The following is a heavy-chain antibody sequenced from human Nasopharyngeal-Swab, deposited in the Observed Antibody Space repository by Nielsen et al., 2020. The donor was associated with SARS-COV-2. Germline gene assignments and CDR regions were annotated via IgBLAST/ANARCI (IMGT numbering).Heavy chain of an antibody. Sequence: IREWLRKGLEWVSVIYSGGSTYYADSVKGRFTISRDNSKNTLYLQMNSLRAEDTAVYYCAREGTTYYYDSSGYYSEYYFDYWGQGTLVTVSS. J-gene: IGHJ4*02. CDR3: AREGTTYYYDSSGYYSEYYFDY. CDR2: IYSGGST. D-gene: IGHD3-22*01. V-gene: IGHV3-53*01.